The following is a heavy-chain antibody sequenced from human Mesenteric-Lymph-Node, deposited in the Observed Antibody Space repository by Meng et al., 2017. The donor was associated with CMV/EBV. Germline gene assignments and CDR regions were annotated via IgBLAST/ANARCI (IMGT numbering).Heavy chain of an antibody. CDR2: ISGSGGST. J-gene: IGHJ6*02. CDR3: AKGMEYLYYYYGMDV. V-gene: IGHV3-23*01. Sequence: GESLKISCAASGFTFSSYAMSWVRQAPGKGLEWVSAISGSGGSTYYADSVKGRFTISRDNSKNTLYLQMNSLRAGDTAVYYCAKGMEYLYYYYGMDVWGQGTTVTVSS. CDR1: GFTFSSYA. D-gene: IGHD2-2*01.